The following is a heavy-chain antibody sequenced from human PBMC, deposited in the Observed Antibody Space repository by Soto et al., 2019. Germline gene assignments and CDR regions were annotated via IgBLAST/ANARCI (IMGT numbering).Heavy chain of an antibody. J-gene: IGHJ5*02. CDR1: GGSISSGGYS. Sequence: QLQLQESGSGLVKPSQTLSLTCAVSGGSISSGGYSWSWIRQPPGKGLEWIGYIYHSWSTYYNPSLKSRVTISVDRSKNQFSLKLSSVTAADSAVYYCAGVRGPYCGGECYPPTPNWFDPWGQGTLVTVSS. CDR2: IYHSWST. V-gene: IGHV4-30-2*01. D-gene: IGHD2-21*01. CDR3: AGVRGPYCGGECYPPTPNWFDP.